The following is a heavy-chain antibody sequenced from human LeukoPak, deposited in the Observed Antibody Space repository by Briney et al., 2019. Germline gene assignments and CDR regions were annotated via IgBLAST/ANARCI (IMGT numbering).Heavy chain of an antibody. CDR3: ARGGGMRSWYDFDY. Sequence: GGSLRLSCAASGFTFSSYAMHWVRQAPGKGLEWVAVISYDGSNKYYADSVKGRFTISRDNSKNTLYLQMNSLRAEDTAVYYCARGGGMRSWYDFDYWGQGTLVTVSS. J-gene: IGHJ4*02. D-gene: IGHD6-13*01. CDR2: ISYDGSNK. V-gene: IGHV3-30-3*01. CDR1: GFTFSSYA.